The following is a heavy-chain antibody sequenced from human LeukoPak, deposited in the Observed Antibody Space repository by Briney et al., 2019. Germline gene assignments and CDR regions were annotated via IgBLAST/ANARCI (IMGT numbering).Heavy chain of an antibody. CDR2: IKQDGSEK. J-gene: IGHJ3*02. Sequence: GGSLRLSCAASGFTFSSYWMSWVRQAPGKGLEWVANIKQDGSEKYYVDSVKGRFTISRDNAKNSLYLQMNSLRAEDTAVYYCARELEDLRYYYDSSGFRAFDIWSQGTMVTVSS. CDR1: GFTFSSYW. V-gene: IGHV3-7*01. D-gene: IGHD3-22*01. CDR3: ARELEDLRYYYDSSGFRAFDI.